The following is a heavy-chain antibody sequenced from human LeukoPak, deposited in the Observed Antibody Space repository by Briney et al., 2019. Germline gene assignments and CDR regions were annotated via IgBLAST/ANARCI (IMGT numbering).Heavy chain of an antibody. CDR1: GGTFISYA. CDR3: ARATTETYWGSFDY. CDR2: IIPIPGIV. D-gene: IGHD3-16*01. V-gene: IGHV1-69*04. J-gene: IGHJ4*02. Sequence: SVKVSCKASGGTFISYAISWVRQAPGQGLEWMGRIIPIPGIVNYAQKFQGRVTITADKSTSTAYMELSSLRSEDTAVYYCARATTETYWGSFDYWGQGTLVTVSS.